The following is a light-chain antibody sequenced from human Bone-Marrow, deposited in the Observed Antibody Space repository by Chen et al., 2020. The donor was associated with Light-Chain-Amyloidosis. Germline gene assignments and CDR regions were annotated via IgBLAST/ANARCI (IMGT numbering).Light chain of an antibody. V-gene: IGLV3-25*03. CDR2: RDT. J-gene: IGLJ2*01. Sequence: SYELTQPPSVSVSPGQTARITCSGDDLPTKYAYWYKQKPGQAPVLVIHRDTQRPSGISERFSGPSSGTTATLTISGAQAEDEADYHCESADSSGTDGVIFGGGTKLTAL. CDR3: ESADSSGTDGVI. CDR1: DLPTKY.